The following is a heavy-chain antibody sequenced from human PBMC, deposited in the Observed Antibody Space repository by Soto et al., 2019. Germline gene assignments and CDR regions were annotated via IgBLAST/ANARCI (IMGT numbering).Heavy chain of an antibody. Sequence: GGSLRLSCAASGFTFSSYGMHWVRQAPGKGLEWVAVIWYDGSNKYYADSVKGRFTISRDNSKSTLYLQMNSLRAEDTVVYYCAKDHYYDSSGYFDYWGQGTLVTVSS. D-gene: IGHD3-22*01. CDR3: AKDHYYDSSGYFDY. J-gene: IGHJ4*02. CDR1: GFTFSSYG. CDR2: IWYDGSNK. V-gene: IGHV3-33*06.